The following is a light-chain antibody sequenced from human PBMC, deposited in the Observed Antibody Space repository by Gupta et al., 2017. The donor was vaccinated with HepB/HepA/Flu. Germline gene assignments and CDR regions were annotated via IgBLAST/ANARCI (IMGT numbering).Light chain of an antibody. Sequence: QSALTQPASVSGSPGQSITISCTGTSSDVGGYNFVSWYPQYPGKAPKLLIYDVTNRPSGVSARFSGSKSGNTASLTISGLHAEDEADYYCHSVTTSGSLVVFGGGTRLTVL. J-gene: IGLJ2*01. CDR2: DVT. CDR3: HSVTTSGSLVV. V-gene: IGLV2-14*01. CDR1: SSDVGGYNF.